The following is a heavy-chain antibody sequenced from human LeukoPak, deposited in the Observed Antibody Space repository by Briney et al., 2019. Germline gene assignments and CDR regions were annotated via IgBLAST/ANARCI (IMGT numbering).Heavy chain of an antibody. V-gene: IGHV3-30*03. CDR3: ARDAKYYDFWSGYYTWYYYGMDV. D-gene: IGHD3-3*01. CDR2: ISYDGSNK. CDR1: GFTFSTYA. J-gene: IGHJ6*02. Sequence: GGSLRLSCVASGFTFSTYAMNWVRQAPGKGLEWVALISYDGSNKYSADSVKGRFTISRDNSKNTLYLQMNSLRAEDTAVYYCARDAKYYDFWSGYYTWYYYGMDVWGQGTTVTVSS.